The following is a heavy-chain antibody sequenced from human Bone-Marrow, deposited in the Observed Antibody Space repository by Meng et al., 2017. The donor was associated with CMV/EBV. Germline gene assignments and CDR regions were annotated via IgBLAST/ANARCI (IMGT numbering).Heavy chain of an antibody. V-gene: IGHV3-30*18. Sequence: SGFTFSSYGMHWVRQAPGKGLEWVAVISYDGSNKYYADSVKGRFTISRDNSKNTLYLQMNSPRAEDTAVYYCAKSSDSTRWGHFDYWGQGTLVTVSS. CDR3: AKSSDSTRWGHFDY. J-gene: IGHJ4*02. CDR1: GFTFSSYG. D-gene: IGHD3-16*01. CDR2: ISYDGSNK.